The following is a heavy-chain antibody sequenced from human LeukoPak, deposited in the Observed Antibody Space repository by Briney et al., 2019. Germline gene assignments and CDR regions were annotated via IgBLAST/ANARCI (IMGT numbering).Heavy chain of an antibody. V-gene: IGHV4-59*08. J-gene: IGHJ4*02. D-gene: IGHD4-17*01. CDR1: GGSISSYY. CDR2: IYYSGST. Sequence: PSETLSLTCTVSGGSISSYYWSWIRQPPGKGLEWIGYIYYSGSTNYNPSLKSRVTISVDTSKNQFSLKLSSVTAADTAVYYCARHETTVTHFDYWGQGTLVTVSS. CDR3: ARHETTVTHFDY.